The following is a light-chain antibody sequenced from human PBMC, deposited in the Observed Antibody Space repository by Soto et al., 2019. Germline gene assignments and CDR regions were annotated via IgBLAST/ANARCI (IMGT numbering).Light chain of an antibody. CDR3: QQYSNSLT. V-gene: IGKV3-20*01. Sequence: EIVLTQSPGTLSLSPGERATLSCRASQSVSSSYLAWYQQKPAQAPRLLIYGAYSRATGIPDRFSGSGSGTDFTITISRLEPEDFAVYYCQQYSNSLTFGQGTKVEI. J-gene: IGKJ1*01. CDR2: GAY. CDR1: QSVSSSY.